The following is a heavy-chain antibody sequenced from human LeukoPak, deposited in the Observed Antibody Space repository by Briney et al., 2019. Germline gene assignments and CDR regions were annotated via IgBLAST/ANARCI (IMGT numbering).Heavy chain of an antibody. CDR1: GGSIRSYY. CDR2: IYYSGNT. D-gene: IGHD3-3*02. J-gene: IGHJ2*01. CDR3: ARGRRSISLFSAFRYFDL. V-gene: IGHV4-30-4*01. Sequence: SETLSLTCTVSGGSIRSYYWSWIRQPPGKGLEWIGYIYYSGNTYYNPSLKSRVTISVDTSKNQFSLKLSSVTAADTAVYYCARGRRSISLFSAFRYFDLWGRGTLVTVSS.